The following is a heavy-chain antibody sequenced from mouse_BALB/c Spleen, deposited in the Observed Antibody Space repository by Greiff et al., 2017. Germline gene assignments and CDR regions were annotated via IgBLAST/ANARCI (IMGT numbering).Heavy chain of an antibody. V-gene: IGHV5-12-1*01. CDR3: ARHSYYDYVHYAMDY. CDR1: GFAFSSYD. CDR2: ISSGGGST. J-gene: IGHJ4*01. D-gene: IGHD2-4*01. Sequence: EVQLVESGGGLVKPGGSLKLSYAASGFAFSSYDMSWVRQTPEKRLEWVAYISSGGGSTYYPDTVKGRFTISRDNAKNTLYLQMSSLKSEDTAMYYCARHSYYDYVHYAMDYWGQGTSVTVSS.